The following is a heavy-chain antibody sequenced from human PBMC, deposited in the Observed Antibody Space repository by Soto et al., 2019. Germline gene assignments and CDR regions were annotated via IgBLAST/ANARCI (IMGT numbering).Heavy chain of an antibody. CDR2: INHSGST. D-gene: IGHD3-10*01. CDR3: ARGRGPARARITMVRGIYYFDY. CDR1: GGSFSGYY. V-gene: IGHV4-34*01. Sequence: ETLSLTCAVYGGSFSGYYWSWIRQPPGKGLEWIGEINHSGSTNYNPSLKSRVTISVDTSKNQFSLKLSSVTAADTAVYYCARGRGPARARITMVRGIYYFDYWGQGTLVTVSS. J-gene: IGHJ4*02.